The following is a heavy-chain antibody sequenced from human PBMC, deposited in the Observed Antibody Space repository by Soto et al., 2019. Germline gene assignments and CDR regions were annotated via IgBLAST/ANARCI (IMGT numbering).Heavy chain of an antibody. CDR2: IIPIFGTA. V-gene: IGHV1-69*13. D-gene: IGHD2-21*02. Sequence: SVKVSCKASGGTFSSYAISWVRQAPGQGLEWMGGIIPIFGTANYAQQFQGRVTITADESTSTAYMELSSLRSEDTAVYYCARATANYCGGDCLENWFDPWGQGTLVTVPQ. J-gene: IGHJ5*02. CDR3: ARATANYCGGDCLENWFDP. CDR1: GGTFSSYA.